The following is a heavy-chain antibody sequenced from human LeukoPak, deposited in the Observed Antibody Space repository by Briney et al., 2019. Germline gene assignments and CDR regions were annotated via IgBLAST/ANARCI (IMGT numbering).Heavy chain of an antibody. J-gene: IGHJ2*01. V-gene: IGHV5-51*01. Sequence: PGESLKISCKGSGYTFTTYWIGWVRQMPGKGLEWMGIIYPGDSDTRYSPSFQGQVTISADKSISTAYLQWSRLKASDSAMYYCARHLGYCTSTTCQGYFDLWGRGTLVTVSS. CDR3: ARHLGYCTSTTCQGYFDL. CDR1: GYTFTTYW. D-gene: IGHD2-2*01. CDR2: IYPGDSDT.